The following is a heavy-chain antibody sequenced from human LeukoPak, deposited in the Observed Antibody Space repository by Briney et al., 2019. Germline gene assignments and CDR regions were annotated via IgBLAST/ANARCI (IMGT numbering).Heavy chain of an antibody. D-gene: IGHD3-10*01. J-gene: IGHJ3*02. Sequence: GGSLRLSCAASGFTFDDYAMHWVRQAPGKGLEWVSGISWNSGSIGYADSVKGRFTISRDNAKNSLYLQMNSLRAEDTALYYCAKDIGSYYGSGSYFGGAFDIWGQGTMVTVSS. CDR3: AKDIGSYYGSGSYFGGAFDI. V-gene: IGHV3-9*01. CDR2: ISWNSGSI. CDR1: GFTFDDYA.